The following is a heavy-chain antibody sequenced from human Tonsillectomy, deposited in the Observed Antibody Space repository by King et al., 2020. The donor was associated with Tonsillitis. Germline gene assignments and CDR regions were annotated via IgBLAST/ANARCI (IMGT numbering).Heavy chain of an antibody. CDR2: IYPDDSDT. CDR1: GNSFSNYW. J-gene: IGHJ3*02. D-gene: IGHD3-22*01. CDR3: ATLTRLLPLGAFDI. V-gene: IGHV5-51*01. Sequence: VQLVESGAEVKKPGESLKISCKGSGNSFSNYWIGWVRQMPGKGLEWMGIIYPDDSDTKYSPSFQGQVSISADRSISTAYLQWSSLKASDTAMYYCATLTRLLPLGAFDIWGQGTMVTVSP.